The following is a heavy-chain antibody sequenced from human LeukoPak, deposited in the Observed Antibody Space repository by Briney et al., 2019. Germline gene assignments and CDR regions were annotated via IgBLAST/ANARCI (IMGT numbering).Heavy chain of an antibody. J-gene: IGHJ4*02. V-gene: IGHV1-69*05. CDR1: GGTFTSYA. CDR2: IIPIFGTA. D-gene: IGHD3-22*01. Sequence: SVKVSCKASGGTFTSYAVSWVRQAPGQGLEWMGGIIPIFGTANYAQKFQGRVTFTTDESTSTAYMELSSLRSEDTAVYYCARAITYYYDSSGYCFDYWGQGTLVTVSS. CDR3: ARAITYYYDSSGYCFDY.